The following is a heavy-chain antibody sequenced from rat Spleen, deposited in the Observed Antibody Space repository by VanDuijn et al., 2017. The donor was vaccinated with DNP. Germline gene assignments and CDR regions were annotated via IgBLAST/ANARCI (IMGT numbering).Heavy chain of an antibody. CDR1: GFAFSNYD. CDR2: ISLSGSTS. CDR3: ASGFGWFAY. Sequence: EVKLVESGGDLVQPGRSLKLSCAASGFAFSNYDMHWIRQAPTKGLEWVAFISLSGSTSSYPDSVKGRFTISRDHATNTLYLRLNSLRSEDTAIYYCASGFGWFAYWGQGVMVTVSS. D-gene: IGHD4-1*01. V-gene: IGHV5-19*01. J-gene: IGHJ2*01.